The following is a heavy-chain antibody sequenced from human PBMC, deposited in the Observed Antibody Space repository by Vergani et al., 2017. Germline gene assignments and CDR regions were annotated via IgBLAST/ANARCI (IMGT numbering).Heavy chain of an antibody. Sequence: QVQPQESGPGLVKPSETLSLTCTVSGYSISSGYYWGWIRQPPGKGLEWIGSIYHSGSTYYNPSLKSRVTISVDTSKNRFSLKLSSVTAADTAVYYCAREYDSSGYYPFDYWGQGTLVTVSS. CDR1: GYSISSGYY. CDR3: AREYDSSGYYPFDY. V-gene: IGHV4-38-2*02. CDR2: IYHSGST. J-gene: IGHJ4*02. D-gene: IGHD3-22*01.